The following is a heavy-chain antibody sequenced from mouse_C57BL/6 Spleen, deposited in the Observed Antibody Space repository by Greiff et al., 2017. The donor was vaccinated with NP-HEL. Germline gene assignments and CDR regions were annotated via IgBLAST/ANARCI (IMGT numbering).Heavy chain of an antibody. J-gene: IGHJ3*01. CDR3: ARPYYYGSRGFAY. CDR1: GYTFTSYG. D-gene: IGHD1-1*01. Sequence: VQVVESGAELARPGASVKLSCKASGYTFTSYGISWVKQRTGQGLEWIGEIYPRSGNTYYNEKFKGKATLTADKSSSTAYMELRSLTSEDSAVYFCARPYYYGSRGFAYWGQGTLVTVSA. V-gene: IGHV1-81*01. CDR2: IYPRSGNT.